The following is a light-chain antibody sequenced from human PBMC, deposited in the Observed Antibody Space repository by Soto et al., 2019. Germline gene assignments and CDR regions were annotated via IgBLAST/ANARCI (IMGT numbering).Light chain of an antibody. V-gene: IGLV2-8*01. Sequence: ALTQPPSASGSPGQSVTIACTGTSSDVGYYNYVSWYQQPPGKAPKLLIYDVSKRPSGVPDRFSGSKSGNTASLTVSGLQAEDEGDYYCSSYAGSNYPYVFGTGTKVTVL. CDR3: SSYAGSNYPYV. CDR2: DVS. CDR1: SSDVGYYNY. J-gene: IGLJ1*01.